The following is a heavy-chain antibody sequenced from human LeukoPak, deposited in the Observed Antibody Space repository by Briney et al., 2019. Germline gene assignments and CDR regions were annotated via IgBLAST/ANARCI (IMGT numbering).Heavy chain of an antibody. CDR3: ARFRMYYDILTGYYIWFDY. D-gene: IGHD3-9*01. V-gene: IGHV4-59*01. Sequence: SSETLSLTCTVSGGSISSYYWSWIRQPPGKGLEWIGYIYYSGSTNYNPSLKSRVTISVDTSKNQFSLKLSSVTAADTAVYYCARFRMYYDILTGYYIWFDYWGQGTLVTVSS. CDR1: GGSISSYY. J-gene: IGHJ4*02. CDR2: IYYSGST.